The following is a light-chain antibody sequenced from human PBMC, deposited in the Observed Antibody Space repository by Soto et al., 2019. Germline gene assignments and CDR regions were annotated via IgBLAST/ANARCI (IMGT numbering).Light chain of an antibody. V-gene: IGKV3-20*01. J-gene: IGKJ5*01. CDR1: QSVSSSF. Sequence: EIVLAQSPGTLSLFPGERATLSCRASQSVSSSFLAWYQNKPGQAPRLLIYGASSRATGIPDRFSGSGSGTDFTLTISRLEPEDFAVYYCPQYGSSPPTFGHGTRLEIK. CDR3: PQYGSSPPT. CDR2: GAS.